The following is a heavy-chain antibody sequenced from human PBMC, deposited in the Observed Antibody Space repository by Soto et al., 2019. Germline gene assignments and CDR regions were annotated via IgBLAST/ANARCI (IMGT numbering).Heavy chain of an antibody. CDR1: GGSISSGGYY. CDR3: ARTFDFWSGYYDY. J-gene: IGHJ4*02. D-gene: IGHD3-3*01. Sequence: PSETLSLTCTVSGGSISSGGYYWSWIRQHPGKGLEWIGYIYYSGSTYYNPSLKSRVTISVDTSKNQFSLKLSSVTAADTAVYYCARTFDFWSGYYDYWGQGTLVTVS. V-gene: IGHV4-31*03. CDR2: IYYSGST.